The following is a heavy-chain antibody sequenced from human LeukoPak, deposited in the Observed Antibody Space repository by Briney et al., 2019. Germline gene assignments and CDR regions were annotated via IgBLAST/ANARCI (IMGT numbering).Heavy chain of an antibody. Sequence: GGSLRLSCAASGLTVSSNYMSWVRQAPGKGLEWVSVLYSGGSTYYADSVKGRFTISRDNSKNTLYLQMNSLRAEDTAVYYCAKKGLGFYPSGMDVWGQGTTVTVSS. CDR3: AKKGLGFYPSGMDV. CDR1: GLTVSSNY. J-gene: IGHJ6*02. D-gene: IGHD1-26*01. V-gene: IGHV3-53*01. CDR2: LYSGGST.